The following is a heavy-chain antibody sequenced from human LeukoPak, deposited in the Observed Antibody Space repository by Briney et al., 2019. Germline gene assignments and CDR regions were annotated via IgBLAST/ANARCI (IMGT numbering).Heavy chain of an antibody. Sequence: GGSLRLSCAASGFTFSSYSMNWVRQAPGKGLEWVSYISTTSKTIYYADSVKGRFTISRDNAKNSLHLQMNSLRAEDTAVYYCARDSEWGLQRSDYWGQGTLVTVSS. D-gene: IGHD1-26*01. CDR1: GFTFSSYS. V-gene: IGHV3-48*04. J-gene: IGHJ4*02. CDR2: ISTTSKTI. CDR3: ARDSEWGLQRSDY.